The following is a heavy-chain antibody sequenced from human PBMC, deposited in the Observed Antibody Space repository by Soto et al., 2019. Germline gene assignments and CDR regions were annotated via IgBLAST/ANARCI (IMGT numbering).Heavy chain of an antibody. Sequence: GGSLRLSCAASGFTFSSYWMRWVRQAPGKGLEWVANIKQDGSEKYYVDSVKGRFTISRDNAKNSLYLQMNSLRAEDTAVYYCARDDSYCTNGVCYTGYYSYAMDVWGQGTTVTVSS. J-gene: IGHJ6*02. CDR1: GFTFSSYW. CDR3: ARDDSYCTNGVCYTGYYSYAMDV. CDR2: IKQDGSEK. V-gene: IGHV3-7*03. D-gene: IGHD2-8*01.